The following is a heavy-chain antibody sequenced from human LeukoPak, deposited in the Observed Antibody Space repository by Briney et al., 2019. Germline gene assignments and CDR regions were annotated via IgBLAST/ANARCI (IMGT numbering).Heavy chain of an antibody. D-gene: IGHD3-10*01. V-gene: IGHV3-13*01. CDR1: GFYFNDYD. CDR3: ARGWGGHGRSSGALDL. Sequence: PGGSLRLSCAASGFYFNDYDMHWVRQAAGKRLEWVSGIGTVADTFYPDSVKGRFTISRENAKNSVYLQMNSLRPGDTAIYYCARGWGGHGRSSGALDLWGQGILVTVSS. CDR2: IGTVADT. J-gene: IGHJ5*02.